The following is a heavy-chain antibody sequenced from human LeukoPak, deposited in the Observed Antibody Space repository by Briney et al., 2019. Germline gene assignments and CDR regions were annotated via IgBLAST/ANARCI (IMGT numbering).Heavy chain of an antibody. CDR3: AKDGYSSSWYGVVKQSDAFDI. CDR1: GFTFSCYG. CDR2: IRYDGSNK. J-gene: IGHJ3*02. Sequence: GGSLRLSCAASGFTFSCYGMHWVRQAPGKGLEWVAFIRYDGSNKYYADSVKGRFTTSRDNSKNTLYLQMNSLRAEDTAVYYCAKDGYSSSWYGVVKQSDAFDIWGQGTMVTVSS. D-gene: IGHD6-13*01. V-gene: IGHV3-30*02.